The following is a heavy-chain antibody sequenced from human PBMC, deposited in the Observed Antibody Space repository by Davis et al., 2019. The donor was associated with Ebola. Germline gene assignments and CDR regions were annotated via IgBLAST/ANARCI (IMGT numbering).Heavy chain of an antibody. CDR3: TSTGSGWYVGEFDY. V-gene: IGHV3-49*04. CDR2: IRSKAYGGTT. D-gene: IGHD6-19*01. CDR1: GFTSGDYA. Sequence: GESLKISCTASGFTSGDYAMSWVRQAPGKGLEWVGFIRSKAYGGTTEYAASVKGRFTISRDDSKSIAYLQMNSLKTEDTAVYYCTSTGSGWYVGEFDYWGQGTLVTVSS. J-gene: IGHJ4*02.